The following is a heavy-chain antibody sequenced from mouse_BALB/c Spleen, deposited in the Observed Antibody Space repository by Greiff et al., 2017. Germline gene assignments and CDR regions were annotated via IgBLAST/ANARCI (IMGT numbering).Heavy chain of an antibody. V-gene: IGHV5-17*02. CDR1: GFTFSSFG. Sequence: EVQVVESGGGLVQPGGSRKLSCAASGFTFSSFGMHWVRQAPEKGLEWVAYISSGSSTIYYADTVKGRFTISRDNPKNTLFLQMTSLRSEDTAMYYCAQSSYYYGSSYIAYWGQGTLVTVSA. J-gene: IGHJ3*01. CDR2: ISSGSSTI. CDR3: AQSSYYYGSSYIAY. D-gene: IGHD1-1*01.